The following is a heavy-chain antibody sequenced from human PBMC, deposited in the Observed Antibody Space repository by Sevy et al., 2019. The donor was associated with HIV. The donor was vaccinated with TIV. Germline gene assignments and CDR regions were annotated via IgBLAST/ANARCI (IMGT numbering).Heavy chain of an antibody. CDR3: ARDLSNTSSYYYYYGMDV. Sequence: ASVKVSCKASGYTFTSYGISWVRQAPGQGLEWMGWISAYNGNTNYALKLQGRVTMTTDTSTSTAYMELRSLRSDDTAVYYCARDLSNTSSYYYYYGMDVWGQGTTVTVSS. CDR1: GYTFTSYG. CDR2: ISAYNGNT. V-gene: IGHV1-18*01. D-gene: IGHD2-2*02. J-gene: IGHJ6*02.